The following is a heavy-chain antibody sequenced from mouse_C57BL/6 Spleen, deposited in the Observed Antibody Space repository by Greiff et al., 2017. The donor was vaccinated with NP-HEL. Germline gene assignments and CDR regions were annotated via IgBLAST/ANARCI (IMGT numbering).Heavy chain of an antibody. CDR1: GYTFTDYY. Sequence: QVQLKESGAELVRPGASVKLSCKASGYTFTDYYINWVKQRPGQGLEWIARIYPGSGNTYYNEKFKGKATLTAEKSSSTAYMQLSSLTSEDSAVYFCAYYDYGFDYWGQGTTLTVSS. D-gene: IGHD2-4*01. V-gene: IGHV1-76*01. CDR3: AYYDYGFDY. CDR2: IYPGSGNT. J-gene: IGHJ2*01.